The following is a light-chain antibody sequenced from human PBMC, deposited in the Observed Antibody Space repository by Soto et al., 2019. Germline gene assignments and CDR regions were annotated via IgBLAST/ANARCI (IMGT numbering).Light chain of an antibody. Sequence: QRTLSLSPGERATLSCRASQSVSSSYLAWYQQKPGQAPRLLIYGASSRATGIPDRFSGSGSGTDFTLTISRLGPEDFAVYYCQQYGSSLGVTFGGGSKADIK. CDR3: QQYGSSLGVT. CDR1: QSVSSSY. CDR2: GAS. J-gene: IGKJ4*01. V-gene: IGKV3-20*01.